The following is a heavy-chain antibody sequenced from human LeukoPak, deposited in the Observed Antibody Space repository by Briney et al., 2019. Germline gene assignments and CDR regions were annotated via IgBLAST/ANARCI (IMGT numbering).Heavy chain of an antibody. Sequence: GGSLRLSCAASGFSFMNAWMIWVRQAPGKGLEWVSVIYSGGSTYYADSVKGRFTISRDNSKNTLYLQMNSLRAEDTAVYYCARTYYYDSSGYYGLDYWGQGTLVTVSS. CDR3: ARTYYYDSSGYYGLDY. CDR2: IYSGGST. V-gene: IGHV3-53*01. J-gene: IGHJ4*02. CDR1: GFSFMNAW. D-gene: IGHD3-22*01.